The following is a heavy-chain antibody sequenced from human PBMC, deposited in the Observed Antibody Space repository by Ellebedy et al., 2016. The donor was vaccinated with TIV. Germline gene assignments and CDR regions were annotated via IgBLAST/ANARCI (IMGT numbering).Heavy chain of an antibody. CDR2: ITSAGDT. Sequence: PGGSLRLSCAASGFTFSSHDMHWVRQPTGKGPEWVSGITSAGDTYYLGSVKGRFIISRDSAKNSLYLQMNSLRAEDTAVYYCARATSGFDYWGQGALATVSS. J-gene: IGHJ4*02. V-gene: IGHV3-13*01. CDR1: GFTFSSHD. D-gene: IGHD5-24*01. CDR3: ARATSGFDY.